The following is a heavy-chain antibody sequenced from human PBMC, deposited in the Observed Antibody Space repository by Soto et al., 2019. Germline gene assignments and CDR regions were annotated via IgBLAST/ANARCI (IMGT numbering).Heavy chain of an antibody. CDR2: IYSGGST. V-gene: IGHV3-53*04. J-gene: IGHJ3*02. D-gene: IGHD3-10*01. CDR3: ARERITMVRGVIPDAFDI. Sequence: GGSLILSCAASGLTVSSNYMSWVRQAPGKGLEWVSVIYSGGSTYYADSVKGRFTISRHNSKNTLYLQMNSLRAEDTAVYYCARERITMVRGVIPDAFDIWGQGTMVTVSS. CDR1: GLTVSSNY.